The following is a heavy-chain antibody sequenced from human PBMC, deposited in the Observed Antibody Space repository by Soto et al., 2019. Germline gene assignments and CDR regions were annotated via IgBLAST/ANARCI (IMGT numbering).Heavy chain of an antibody. CDR1: GGTISSYA. CDR3: VRVYGSGSYPYYYYGMDV. V-gene: IGHV1-69*13. J-gene: IGHJ6*02. D-gene: IGHD3-10*01. Sequence: SVKVSCKASGGTISSYAISWVRQAPGQGLEWMGGIIPLFDRANYAQKFQGRVTITADESTNTAYMELSSLKSEDTAVYYCVRVYGSGSYPYYYYGMDVWGQGTTVTVSS. CDR2: IIPLFDRA.